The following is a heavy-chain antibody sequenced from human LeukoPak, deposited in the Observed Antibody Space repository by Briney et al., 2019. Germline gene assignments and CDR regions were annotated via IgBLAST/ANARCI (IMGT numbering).Heavy chain of an antibody. CDR1: GGTFSSYA. CDR2: IIPIFGTA. CDR3: ARVTDQYYYDSSGYYTLGY. J-gene: IGHJ4*02. Sequence: SVKVSRKASGGTFSSYAISWVRQAPGQGLEWMGGIIPIFGTANYAQKFQGRVTITTDESTSTAYMELSSLRSEDTAVYYCARVTDQYYYDSSGYYTLGYWGQGTLVTVSS. V-gene: IGHV1-69*05. D-gene: IGHD3-22*01.